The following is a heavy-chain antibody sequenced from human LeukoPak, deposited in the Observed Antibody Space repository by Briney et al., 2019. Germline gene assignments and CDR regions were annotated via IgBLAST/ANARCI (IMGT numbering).Heavy chain of an antibody. Sequence: SETLSLTCAVSGGSISYYYWSWIRQPPGKCLEGMGYIYFSGSTNHNPSLRSRVTISVDASKTQFSLKLSSVTAADTAVYFCARNRGSSPLYVYWGQGTLVTVSS. D-gene: IGHD1-26*01. CDR1: GGSISYYY. CDR3: ARNRGSSPLYVY. V-gene: IGHV4-59*01. J-gene: IGHJ4*02. CDR2: IYFSGST.